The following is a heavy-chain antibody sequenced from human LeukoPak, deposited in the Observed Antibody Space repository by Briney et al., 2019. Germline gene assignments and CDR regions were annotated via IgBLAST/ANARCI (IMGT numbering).Heavy chain of an antibody. CDR3: ARNPTTTVVTLNWFDP. CDR1: GFTFSSYA. D-gene: IGHD4-23*01. CDR2: ISYDGSNK. J-gene: IGHJ5*02. V-gene: IGHV3-30-3*01. Sequence: TGGSLRLSCAASGFTFSSYAMHWVRQAPGKGLEWVAVISYDGSNKYYADSVKGRFNIWRDNSKNTLFLQMNSLRAEDTAVYYCARNPTTTVVTLNWFDPWGQGTLVTVSS.